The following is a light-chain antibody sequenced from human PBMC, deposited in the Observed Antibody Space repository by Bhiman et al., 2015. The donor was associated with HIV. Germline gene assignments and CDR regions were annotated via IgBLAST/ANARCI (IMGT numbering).Light chain of an antibody. CDR1: KLGDKY. J-gene: IGLJ2*01. CDR3: QAWDSTTVI. CDR2: EDN. V-gene: IGLV3-1*01. Sequence: FELTQPPSVSVSPGQTASITCSGDKLGDKYASWYHQKPGHSPVLVIYEDNKRPSGIPERFSGSKSGNTATLTISGTQAMDEADYFCQAWDSTTVIFGGGTKLTVL.